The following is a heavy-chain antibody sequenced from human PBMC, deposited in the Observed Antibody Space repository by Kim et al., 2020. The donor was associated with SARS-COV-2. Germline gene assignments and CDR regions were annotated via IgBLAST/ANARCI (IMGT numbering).Heavy chain of an antibody. CDR2: INHSGST. Sequence: SETLSLTCAVYGGSFSGYYWSWIRQPPGKGLEWIGEINHSGSTNYNPSLKSRVTISVDTSKNQFSLKLSSVTAADTAVYYCARWRGGTTVVTLGLGYYYYYGMDGWGQGTTVTVSS. CDR1: GGSFSGYY. D-gene: IGHD4-17*01. V-gene: IGHV4-34*01. CDR3: ARWRGGTTVVTLGLGYYYYYGMDG. J-gene: IGHJ6*02.